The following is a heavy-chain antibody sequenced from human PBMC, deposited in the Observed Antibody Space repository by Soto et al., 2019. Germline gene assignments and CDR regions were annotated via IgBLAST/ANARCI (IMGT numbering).Heavy chain of an antibody. D-gene: IGHD3-3*01. J-gene: IGHJ6*02. CDR3: ARDRMGYDFWSGFPTYYGMDV. CDR2: IYYSGST. CDR1: GGSISSYY. V-gene: IGHV4-59*01. Sequence: PSETLSLTCTVSGGSISSYYWSWIRQPPGKGLEWIGYIYYSGSTNYNPSLKSRVTISVDTPKNQFSLKLSSVTAADTAVYYCARDRMGYDFWSGFPTYYGMDVWGQGTTVTVSS.